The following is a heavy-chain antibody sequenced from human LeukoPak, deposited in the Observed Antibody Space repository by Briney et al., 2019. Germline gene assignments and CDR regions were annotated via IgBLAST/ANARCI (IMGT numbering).Heavy chain of an antibody. CDR3: AREYSNGWYYRNAFDI. J-gene: IGHJ3*02. Sequence: GGSLRLSCAASGFTFSSYGMHWVRQAPGKGLEWVSVIAYDGNNKYYADSVKGRFIISRDNSKNTLFLQMNSLRAEDTAVYYCAREYSNGWYYRNAFDIWGQGTMVTVSS. CDR1: GFTFSSYG. D-gene: IGHD6-19*01. V-gene: IGHV3-30*03. CDR2: IAYDGNNK.